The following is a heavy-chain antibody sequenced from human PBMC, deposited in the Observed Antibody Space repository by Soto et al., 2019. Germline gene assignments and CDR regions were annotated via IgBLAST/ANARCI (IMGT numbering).Heavy chain of an antibody. CDR1: GGSISSYS. CDR3: ARVDTYYDFWSGGYYYYYGMDV. J-gene: IGHJ6*02. D-gene: IGHD3-3*01. Sequence: SETLSLTCTVSGGSISSYSWSWIRQPPGKGLEWIGYIYYSGSTNYNPSLKSRVTISVDTSKNQFSLKLSSVTAADTAVYYCARVDTYYDFWSGGYYYYYGMDVWGQGTTVTVSS. V-gene: IGHV4-59*01. CDR2: IYYSGST.